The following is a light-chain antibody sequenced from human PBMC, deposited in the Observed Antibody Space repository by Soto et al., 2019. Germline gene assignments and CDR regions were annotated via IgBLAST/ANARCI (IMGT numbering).Light chain of an antibody. Sequence: EIVMTQSPATLSVSPGERATLSCRASHSVSSRLAWYQQKPGQAPRLLIYGASTRATGLPARFSGSGSGTEFTLTISSLQSEDFAVYYCQQYTNLPLTFGGGTKVEIK. CDR1: HSVSSR. CDR2: GAS. CDR3: QQYTNLPLT. V-gene: IGKV3-15*01. J-gene: IGKJ4*01.